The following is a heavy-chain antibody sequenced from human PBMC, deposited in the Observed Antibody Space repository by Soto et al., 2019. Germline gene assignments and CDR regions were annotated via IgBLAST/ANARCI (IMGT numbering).Heavy chain of an antibody. D-gene: IGHD2-2*01. J-gene: IGHJ3*02. CDR3: ARDDASSSGARALDI. CDR2: ISGDNGDT. V-gene: IGHV1-18*01. Sequence: QVQLVQSGPEVKKPGASVKVSCKASGYRFSSYGISWVRQAPGQGLERMGWISGDNGDTNYAQRAQGRVTMTIDKSTSTAYMELRSLRSDDTAVYYCARDDASSSGARALDIWGQGTMVNVSS. CDR1: GYRFSSYG.